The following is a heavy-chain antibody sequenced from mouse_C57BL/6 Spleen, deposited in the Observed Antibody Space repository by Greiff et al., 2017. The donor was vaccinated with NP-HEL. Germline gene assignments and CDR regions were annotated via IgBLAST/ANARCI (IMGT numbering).Heavy chain of an antibody. V-gene: IGHV5-4*01. J-gene: IGHJ4*01. CDR2: ISDGGSYT. CDR3: ARERGGAMDY. Sequence: EVKLMESGGGLVKPGGSLKLSCAASGFTFSSYAMSWVRQTPEKRLEWVATISDGGSYTYYPDNVKGRFTISRDNAKNNLYLQMSHLKSEDTAMYYCARERGGAMDYWGQGTSVTVSS. CDR1: GFTFSSYA.